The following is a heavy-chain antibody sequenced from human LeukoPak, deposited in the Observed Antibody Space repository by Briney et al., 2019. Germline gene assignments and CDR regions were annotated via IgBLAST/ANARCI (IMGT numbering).Heavy chain of an antibody. CDR1: GFTFSSYT. J-gene: IGHJ3*02. CDR3: ARDYGYYVSSGYDHRDEAFDI. V-gene: IGHV3-21*01. D-gene: IGHD3-22*01. Sequence: GGSLRLSCAASGFTFSSYTMNWVRQAPGRGVEWVSSISSSSSYIYYADSVKGRFTISRENAKNTQYLQMKSLRDADTAVYCSARDYGYYVSSGYDHRDEAFDIWGGGTMVTVSS. CDR2: ISSSSSYI.